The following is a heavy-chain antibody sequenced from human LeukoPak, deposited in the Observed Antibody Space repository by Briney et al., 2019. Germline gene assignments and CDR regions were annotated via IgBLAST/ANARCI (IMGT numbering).Heavy chain of an antibody. V-gene: IGHV1-46*01. CDR2: INPSGGST. D-gene: IGHD3-22*01. J-gene: IGHJ4*02. CDR1: GYTFTSYY. CDR3: ASLVVVITRSLYPPPFDY. Sequence: EASVKVSYKASGYTFTSYYMHWVRQAPGQGLEWMGIINPSGGSTSYAQKFQGRVTMTRDTSTSTVYMELSSLRSEDTAVYYCASLVVVITRSLYPPPFDYWGQGTLVTVSS.